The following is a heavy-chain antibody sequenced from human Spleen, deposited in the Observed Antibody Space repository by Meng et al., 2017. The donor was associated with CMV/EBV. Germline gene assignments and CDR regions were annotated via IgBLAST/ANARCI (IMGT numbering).Heavy chain of an antibody. D-gene: IGHD1-7*01. V-gene: IGHV4-34*01. CDR3: ARGRINWNYGIDY. Sequence: QVQLQSGGAGLLKPSETLSPTCAVYGGSFSGYYWSWIRQPPGKGLEWIGEINHSGSTNYNPSLKSRVTISVDTSKNQFSLKLSSVTAADTAVYYCARGRINWNYGIDYWGQGTLVTVSS. J-gene: IGHJ4*02. CDR2: INHSGST. CDR1: GGSFSGYY.